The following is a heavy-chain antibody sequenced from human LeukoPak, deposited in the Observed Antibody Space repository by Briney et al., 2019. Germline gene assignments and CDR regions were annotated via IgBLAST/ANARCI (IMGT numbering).Heavy chain of an antibody. Sequence: PSETLSLTCVVSGYSISSGYFWGWVRQPPGKGLEWIGSIWHSGSTYYNPSLKSRVAISVDTSKNHFSLKLSSVTAADTAVYYCAGPGQWLDFHYWGQGTLVTVSS. D-gene: IGHD6-19*01. CDR1: GYSISSGYF. CDR3: AGPGQWLDFHY. V-gene: IGHV4-38-2*01. J-gene: IGHJ4*02. CDR2: IWHSGST.